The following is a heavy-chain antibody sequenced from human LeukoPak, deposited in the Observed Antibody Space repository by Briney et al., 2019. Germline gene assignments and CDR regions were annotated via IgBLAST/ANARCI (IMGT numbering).Heavy chain of an antibody. V-gene: IGHV3-30-3*02. CDR3: SGYFVAGSTWDV. J-gene: IGHJ6*02. D-gene: IGHD3-22*01. CDR1: GFIFNSYA. Sequence: GGSLRLSCAASGFIFNSYAMHWVRQAPGKGLEWVAVISYDGSNKYYADSVKGRFTISRDNSKNTLYLQMNSLRAEDTAVYYCSGYFVAGSTWDVWGQGTTVTVSS. CDR2: ISYDGSNK.